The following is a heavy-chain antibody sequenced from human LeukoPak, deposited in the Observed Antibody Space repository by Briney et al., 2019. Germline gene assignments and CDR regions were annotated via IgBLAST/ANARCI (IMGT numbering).Heavy chain of an antibody. V-gene: IGHV4-38-2*02. D-gene: IGHD6-13*01. Sequence: SETLSLTCTVSGYSISSGYYWGWIRQPPGKGLEWIGSIYYSGSTYYNPSLKSRVTISVDTSKNQFSLKLSSVTAADTAVYYCARVGIAAAGSNWFDPWGQGTLVTVSS. J-gene: IGHJ5*02. CDR1: GYSISSGYY. CDR3: ARVGIAAAGSNWFDP. CDR2: IYYSGST.